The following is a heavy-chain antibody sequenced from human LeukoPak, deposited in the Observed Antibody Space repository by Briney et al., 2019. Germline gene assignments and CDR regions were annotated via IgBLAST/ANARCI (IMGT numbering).Heavy chain of an antibody. CDR3: AREIIGAVHYGEVSNGNYFVY. D-gene: IGHD4-17*01. CDR1: GGTFSSYA. Sequence: GSSQKISCKASGGTFSSYAISWVRQAPGHGLEWMGRISPIFGTANYAQKFQGRVTITTDESTSTAYKELSSLRSEDMAVQSCAREIIGAVHYGEVSNGNYFVYWGQGTILTVSS. CDR2: ISPIFGTA. V-gene: IGHV1-69*05. J-gene: IGHJ4*02.